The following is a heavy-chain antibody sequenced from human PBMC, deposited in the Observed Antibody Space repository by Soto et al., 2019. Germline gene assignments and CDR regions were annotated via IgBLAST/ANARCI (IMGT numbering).Heavy chain of an antibody. CDR1: GYTFTSYY. D-gene: IGHD3-3*01. CDR2: INPSGGNT. J-gene: IGHJ6*02. CDR3: ARRGRITIFGVVINPPYYYGMDV. Sequence: ASVKVSCKASGYTFTSYYMHWVRQAPGQGLEWMGIINPSGGNTSYAQKFQGRVTMTRDTSTSTVYMELSSLRSEDTAVYYCARRGRITIFGVVINPPYYYGMDVWGQGTTVTVSS. V-gene: IGHV1-46*01.